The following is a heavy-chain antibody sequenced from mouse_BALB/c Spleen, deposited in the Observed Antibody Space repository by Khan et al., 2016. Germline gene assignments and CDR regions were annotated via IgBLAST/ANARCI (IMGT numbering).Heavy chain of an antibody. CDR1: GYTFTNYG. CDR3: ARFTTVVDYAMDY. Sequence: QIQLVQSGPELKKPGETVKISCKASGYTFTNYGMNWVKQAPGKGLKWMGWINTYTGEPTYADDFKGRFAFSLETSASTAYLQINNLKHEDMATYVCARFTTVVDYAMDYWGQGTSVTVSA. J-gene: IGHJ4*01. D-gene: IGHD1-1*01. V-gene: IGHV9-1*02. CDR2: INTYTGEP.